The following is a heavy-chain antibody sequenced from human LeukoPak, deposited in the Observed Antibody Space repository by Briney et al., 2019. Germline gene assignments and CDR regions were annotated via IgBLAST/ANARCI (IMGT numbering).Heavy chain of an antibody. J-gene: IGHJ4*02. Sequence: PGGSLRLSCAASGFTFSNCAMSCVRRTPGKGLEWVSAISGGGGSTYYADSVKGRFTISRDNSKNTLYLQMNSLRAEDTAVYYCAKGKVVTGIDYWGQGSLVTVSS. CDR3: AKGKVVTGIDY. V-gene: IGHV3-23*01. CDR1: GFTFSNCA. D-gene: IGHD2-21*02. CDR2: ISGGGGST.